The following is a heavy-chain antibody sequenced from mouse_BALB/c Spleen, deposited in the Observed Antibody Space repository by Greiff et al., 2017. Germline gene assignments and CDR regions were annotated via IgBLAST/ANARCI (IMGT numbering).Heavy chain of an antibody. D-gene: IGHD2-4*01. CDR3: ARSGAMITTDFDY. CDR1: GYTFTSYW. CDR2: IYPGDGDT. J-gene: IGHJ2*01. V-gene: IGHV1-87*01. Sequence: VKLQESGAELARPGASVKLSCKASGYTFTSYWMQWVKQRPGQGLEWIGAIYPGDGDTRYTQKFKGKATLTADKSSSTAYMQLSSLASEDSAVYYCARSGAMITTDFDYWGQGTTLTVSS.